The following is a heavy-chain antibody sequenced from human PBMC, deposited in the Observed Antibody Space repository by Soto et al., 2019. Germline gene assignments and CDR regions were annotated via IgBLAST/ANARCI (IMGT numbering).Heavy chain of an antibody. CDR1: GGTFISHA. Sequence: QVQLVQSGAEVKKPGSSVRVSCKVSGGTFISHAINWLRQAPGQGLEWMGVIIPVTETPNNAEKFQGRVTITAEKATTTVYMELSSRTFADTAGYFCARGNKGPGHYGPGSQGWYGPWGQGTLVTVSS. CDR2: IIPVTETP. V-gene: IGHV1-69*06. CDR3: ARGNKGPGHYGPGSQGWYGP. J-gene: IGHJ5*02. D-gene: IGHD3-10*01.